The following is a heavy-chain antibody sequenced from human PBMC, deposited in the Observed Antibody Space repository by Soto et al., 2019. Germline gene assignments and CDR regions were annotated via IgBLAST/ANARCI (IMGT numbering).Heavy chain of an antibody. J-gene: IGHJ4*02. Sequence: PGGSLRLSCAASGFTFSSYGMHWVRQAPGKGLEWVAVIWYDGSNKYYADSVKGRFTISRDNSKNTLYLQMNSLRAEDTAVYYCARDGPFRGYSYGQPDYWGQGTLVTVSS. CDR3: ARDGPFRGYSYGQPDY. CDR2: IWYDGSNK. V-gene: IGHV3-33*01. CDR1: GFTFSSYG. D-gene: IGHD5-18*01.